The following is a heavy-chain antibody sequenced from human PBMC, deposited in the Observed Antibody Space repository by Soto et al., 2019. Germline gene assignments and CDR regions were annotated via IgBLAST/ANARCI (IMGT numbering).Heavy chain of an antibody. D-gene: IGHD3-22*01. CDR2: IYHTGSP. CDR3: ARGAKYFSDRAGHYWHWFDP. V-gene: IGHV4-4*02. J-gene: IGHJ5*02. CDR1: GGSITTSNW. Sequence: QVQLQESGPGLLKPSGTFSLTCAVSGGSITTSNWWTWVRQAPGKGLEWIGEIYHTGSPNYNPSLKSRVAISIDNSKNQFSLQLTSVTAADTAVYYCARGAKYFSDRAGHYWHWFDPWGQGTLVTVSS.